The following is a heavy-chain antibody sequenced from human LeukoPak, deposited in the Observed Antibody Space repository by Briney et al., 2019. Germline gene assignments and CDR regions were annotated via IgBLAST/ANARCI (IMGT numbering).Heavy chain of an antibody. J-gene: IGHJ3*02. V-gene: IGHV4-59*01. CDR2: IYYSGST. CDR1: GGSISSYY. CDR3: ARAGGDYVFALDI. D-gene: IGHD4-17*01. Sequence: SETLSLTCTVSGGSISSYYWSWIRQPPGKGLEWIGYIYYSGSTNYNPSLKSRVTISVDTSKNQFSLKLSSVTAADTAVYYCARAGGDYVFALDIWGQGTMVTVSS.